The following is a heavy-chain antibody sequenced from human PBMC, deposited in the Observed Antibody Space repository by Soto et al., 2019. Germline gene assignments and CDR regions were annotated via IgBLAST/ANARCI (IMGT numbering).Heavy chain of an antibody. CDR2: IYPADSDT. CDR1: GYRFTSNW. J-gene: IGHJ6*02. V-gene: IGHV5-51*01. D-gene: IGHD2-2*01. CDR3: ARTPSNYYGMDV. Sequence: GESLKISCKGAGYRFTSNWISWVRQMPGRGLEWMGTIYPADSDTRYSPSFQGQVTISADESIRTAYLQWSSLKASDTAMYYCARTPSNYYGMDVWGQGTTVTVSS.